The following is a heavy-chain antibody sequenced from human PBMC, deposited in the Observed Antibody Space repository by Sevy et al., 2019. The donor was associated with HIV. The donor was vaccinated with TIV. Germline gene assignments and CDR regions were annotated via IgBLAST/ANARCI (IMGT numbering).Heavy chain of an antibody. V-gene: IGHV3-30*03. Sequence: GGSLRLSCAASGFTFSSYGMHWVRQAPGKGLEWVAVISYDGSNKYYADSVKGRFTISRDNSKNTLYLQMNSLRAEDTAVYYCATTHYDFWSGYSDYWGQGTLVTVSS. D-gene: IGHD3-3*01. CDR2: ISYDGSNK. CDR1: GFTFSSYG. J-gene: IGHJ4*02. CDR3: ATTHYDFWSGYSDY.